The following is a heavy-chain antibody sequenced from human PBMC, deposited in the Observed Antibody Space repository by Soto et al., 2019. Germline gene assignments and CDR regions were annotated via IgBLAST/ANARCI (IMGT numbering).Heavy chain of an antibody. CDR2: IYPGDSDT. CDR1: GYSLISYW. J-gene: IGHJ6*03. V-gene: IGHV5-51*01. Sequence: PGESLKISCKGSGYSLISYWIGWVRQMPGKGLEWMGIIYPGDSDTRYSPSFQGQVTISADKSTSTAYLQWSSLKASDTAMYYCARQSSWSGYYNYYYYYMDVWGKGTTVTVSS. D-gene: IGHD3-3*01. CDR3: ARQSSWSGYYNYYYYYMDV.